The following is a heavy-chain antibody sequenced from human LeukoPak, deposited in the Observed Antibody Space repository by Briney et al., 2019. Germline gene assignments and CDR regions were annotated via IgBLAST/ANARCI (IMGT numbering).Heavy chain of an antibody. D-gene: IGHD3-22*01. Sequence: WASVKVSCKASGYTFTDYYMHWVRQAPGQGLEWMGRINPNSGGTNYAQKFQGRVTMTRDTSISTAYMELSRLRSDDTAVYYCARVTSLDYDSSGYYYIPPPYYYYYGMDVWGQGTTVTVSS. CDR3: ARVTSLDYDSSGYYYIPPPYYYYYGMDV. V-gene: IGHV1-2*06. J-gene: IGHJ6*02. CDR2: INPNSGGT. CDR1: GYTFTDYY.